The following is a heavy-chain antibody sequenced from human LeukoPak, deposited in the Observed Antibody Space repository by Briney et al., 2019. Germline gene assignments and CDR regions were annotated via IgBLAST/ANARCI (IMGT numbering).Heavy chain of an antibody. CDR3: VHKEYYALGSLGDSFDY. CDR2: IYWDDDK. Sequence: SGPTLVKPTQTLTLTCTFSGFSLSTSGVGVGWIRQPPGKALEWLAVIYWDDDKRHSPSLKSRLTITKDTSKNQVVLTMPNMDPVDTATYYCVHKEYYALGSLGDSFDYWGQGTLVTVSS. V-gene: IGHV2-5*02. J-gene: IGHJ4*02. CDR1: GFSLSTSGVG. D-gene: IGHD3-10*01.